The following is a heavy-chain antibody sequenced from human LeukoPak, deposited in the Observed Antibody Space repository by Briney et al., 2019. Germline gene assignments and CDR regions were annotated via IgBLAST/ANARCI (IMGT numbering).Heavy chain of an antibody. CDR1: GFTVSSNY. CDR2: IYSGGST. J-gene: IGHJ4*02. Sequence: GGSLRLSCAASGFTVSSNYMSWVRQAPGKGLEWVSVIYSGGSTYYADSVKGRFTISRDNSKNTLYLQMNSLRAEDTAVYYCARGVGGSYYYFDYWGQGTLVTVSS. CDR3: ARGVGGSYYYFDY. D-gene: IGHD1-26*01. V-gene: IGHV3-66*02.